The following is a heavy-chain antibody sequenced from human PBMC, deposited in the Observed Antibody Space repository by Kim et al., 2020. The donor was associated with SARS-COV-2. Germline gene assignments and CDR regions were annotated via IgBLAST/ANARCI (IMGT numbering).Heavy chain of an antibody. CDR3: AKVASWGDQGYYYDSSGYFD. CDR1: GFTFSSYA. CDR2: ISGSGGST. Sequence: GGSLRLSCAASGFTFSSYAMSWVRQAPGKGLEWVSAISGSGGSTYYADSVKGRFTISRDNSKNTLYLQMNSLRAEDTAVYYCAKVASWGDQGYYYDSSGYFDWGQGALVTVSS. V-gene: IGHV3-23*01. D-gene: IGHD3-22*01. J-gene: IGHJ4*02.